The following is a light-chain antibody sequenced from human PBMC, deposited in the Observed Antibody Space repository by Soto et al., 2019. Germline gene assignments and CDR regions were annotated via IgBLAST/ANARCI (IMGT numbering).Light chain of an antibody. Sequence: QSVLTQPPSVSGSPGQSVTISCTGTSTDFVSYNRVSWYQQPPGTAPKLIIYEASNRPSGVPDRFSGSKSGNTTSLTISGLQAADEADYYCCLYPSENTYVFGTGTKVTVL. CDR3: CLYPSENTYV. J-gene: IGLJ1*01. V-gene: IGLV2-18*01. CDR2: EAS. CDR1: STDFVSYNR.